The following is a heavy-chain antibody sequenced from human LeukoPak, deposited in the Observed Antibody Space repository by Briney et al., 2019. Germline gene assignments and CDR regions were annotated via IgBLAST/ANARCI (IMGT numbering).Heavy chain of an antibody. CDR2: ISYDGTNK. CDR3: ARVAINDYGDYFDY. CDR1: GFTFRTYS. V-gene: IGHV3-30*04. J-gene: IGHJ4*02. D-gene: IGHD4-17*01. Sequence: PGGSLRLSCVASGFTFRTYSMYWVRQAPGKGLEYVAVISYDGTNKFYAGSMKGRFTISRDNAKNSLYLQMNSLRAEDTAVYYCARVAINDYGDYFDYWGQGTLVTVSS.